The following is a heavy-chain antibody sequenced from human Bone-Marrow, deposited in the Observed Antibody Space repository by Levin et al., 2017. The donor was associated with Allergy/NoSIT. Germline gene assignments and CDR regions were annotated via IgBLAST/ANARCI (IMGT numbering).Heavy chain of an antibody. J-gene: IGHJ6*02. CDR1: GYTFSSYD. Sequence: ASVKVSCKASGYTFSSYDISWVRQATGQGLEWMGWMNPNSGNTGYAQRFQGRVTLTGDNSISTAYMELSSLRSEDTAVYYCARTLRNALLSDVWGQGTTVTVSS. CDR2: MNPNSGNT. D-gene: IGHD2-2*01. CDR3: ARTLRNALLSDV. V-gene: IGHV1-8*01.